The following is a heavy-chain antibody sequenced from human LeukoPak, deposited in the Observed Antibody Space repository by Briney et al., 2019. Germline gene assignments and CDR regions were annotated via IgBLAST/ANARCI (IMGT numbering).Heavy chain of an antibody. CDR1: GYTLTSYG. Sequence: ASVKVSCKASGYTLTSYGISWVRQAPGQGLEWMGWISAYNGNTNYAQKLQGRVTMTTDTSTSTAYMELRSLRSDDTAVYYCATNDEGYYYDSSGEDAFDIWGQGTMVTVSS. J-gene: IGHJ3*02. D-gene: IGHD3-22*01. V-gene: IGHV1-18*01. CDR2: ISAYNGNT. CDR3: ATNDEGYYYDSSGEDAFDI.